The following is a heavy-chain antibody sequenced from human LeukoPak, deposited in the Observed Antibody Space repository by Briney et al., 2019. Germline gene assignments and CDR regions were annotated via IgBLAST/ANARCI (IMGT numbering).Heavy chain of an antibody. D-gene: IGHD4-11*01. V-gene: IGHV3-11*01. Sequence: PGGSLRLSCAASGFTFSDYYMSWIRQAPGKGLEWVSYISSSGSTIYYADSVKGRFTISRDNAKNSLYLQMNSLRAEDTAVYYCASHYSNPAPGWFDPWGQGTLVTVSS. CDR2: ISSSGSTI. J-gene: IGHJ5*02. CDR3: ASHYSNPAPGWFDP. CDR1: GFTFSDYY.